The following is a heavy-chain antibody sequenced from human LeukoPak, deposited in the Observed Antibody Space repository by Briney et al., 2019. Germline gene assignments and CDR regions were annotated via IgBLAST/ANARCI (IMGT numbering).Heavy chain of an antibody. Sequence: GGSLRLSCAVSRFTFKSYTMTLVRQAPGKGLEWVSAISGSGGTYYTDSVKGRFIISRDNSKSTLYLQMNSLRAEDTAVYYCAKESAYCGGGCYYLVDSWGQGTLVTVSS. CDR2: ISGSGGT. CDR1: RFTFKSYT. J-gene: IGHJ4*02. V-gene: IGHV3-23*01. D-gene: IGHD2-21*01. CDR3: AKESAYCGGGCYYLVDS.